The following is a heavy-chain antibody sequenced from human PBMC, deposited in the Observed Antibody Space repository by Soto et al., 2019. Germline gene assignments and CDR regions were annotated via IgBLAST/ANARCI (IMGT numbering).Heavy chain of an antibody. CDR2: ISGYNGHT. Sequence: QVQLVQSGAEVRKPGASVKVSCKASGYNFTTYGISWVRQAPGQGLEWMGWISGYNGHTKYAQKLQGRVTMTTDTSTSTVYMDLRSLRSDDTAVYYCAREGEMPYYYYGLDVWGQGTTVTVSS. CDR3: AREGEMPYYYYGLDV. V-gene: IGHV1-18*01. D-gene: IGHD3-16*01. J-gene: IGHJ6*02. CDR1: GYNFTTYG.